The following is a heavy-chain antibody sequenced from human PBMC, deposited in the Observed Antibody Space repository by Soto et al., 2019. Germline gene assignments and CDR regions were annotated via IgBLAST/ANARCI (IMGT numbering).Heavy chain of an antibody. CDR1: GFTFSSYG. V-gene: IGHV3-30*18. J-gene: IGHJ4*02. CDR2: ISYDGSNK. D-gene: IGHD2-21*02. CDR3: AKDRNSWWRPRSFDY. Sequence: GGSLRLSCAASGFTFSSYGMHWVRQAPGKGLEWVAVISYDGSNKYYADSVKGRFTISRDNSKNTLYLQMNSLRAEDTAVYYCAKDRNSWWRPRSFDYWGQGTLVTVSS.